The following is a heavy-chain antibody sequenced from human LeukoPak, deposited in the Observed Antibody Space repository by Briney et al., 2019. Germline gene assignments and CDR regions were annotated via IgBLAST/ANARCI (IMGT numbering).Heavy chain of an antibody. CDR3: GRGDYVDYVLGAFDI. CDR2: IYYSGST. Sequence: SETLSLTCTVSGGSISSYYWSWIRQPPGKGLEWIGYIYYSGSTNYNPSLKSRVTISVDTSKNQLSLKLSSVTAADTAVYYCGRGDYVDYVLGAFDIWGQGTMVTVSS. CDR1: GGSISSYY. D-gene: IGHD3-16*01. V-gene: IGHV4-59*01. J-gene: IGHJ3*02.